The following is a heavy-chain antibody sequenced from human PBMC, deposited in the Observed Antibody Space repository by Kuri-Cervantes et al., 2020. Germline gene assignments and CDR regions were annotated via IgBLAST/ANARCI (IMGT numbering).Heavy chain of an antibody. CDR2: ISYDGSNK. Sequence: GESLKISCAASGFTFSSYAMSWVRQAPGKGLEWVAVISYDGSNKYYADSVKGRFTISRDNSKNTLYLQMNSLRAEDTAVYYCARDTVEMAKNYYYYYGMDVWGQGTTVTVSS. J-gene: IGHJ6*02. D-gene: IGHD5-24*01. V-gene: IGHV3-30-3*01. CDR3: ARDTVEMAKNYYYYYGMDV. CDR1: GFTFSSYA.